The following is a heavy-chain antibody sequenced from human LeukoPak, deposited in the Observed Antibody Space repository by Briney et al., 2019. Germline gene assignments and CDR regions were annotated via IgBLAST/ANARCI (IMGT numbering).Heavy chain of an antibody. V-gene: IGHV4-39*07. Sequence: SETLSLTCTVSGGAITSNNYYWGWVRQPPGKGLEWIATISYSGSTYYNPSLKSQVTISIDTSKNQFSLKLSSVTAADTAVYYCARENRVYCSSTSCYDAFDIWGQGTMVTVSS. J-gene: IGHJ3*02. D-gene: IGHD2-2*01. CDR2: ISYSGST. CDR1: GGAITSNNYY. CDR3: ARENRVYCSSTSCYDAFDI.